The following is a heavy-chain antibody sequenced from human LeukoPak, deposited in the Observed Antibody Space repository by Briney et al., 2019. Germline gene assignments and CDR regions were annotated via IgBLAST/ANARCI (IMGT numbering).Heavy chain of an antibody. J-gene: IGHJ4*02. CDR2: INPNSGGT. CDR3: ARAHRGHGGKAGQHSYYFDY. V-gene: IGHV1-2*06. CDR1: GYTFTGYY. D-gene: IGHD2-15*01. Sequence: GASVKVSCKASGYTFTGYYMHWVRQAPGQGLEWMGRINPNSGGTNYAQKFQGRVTMTRDTSISTAYMELSRLRSDDTAVYYCARAHRGHGGKAGQHSYYFDYWGQGTLVTVSS.